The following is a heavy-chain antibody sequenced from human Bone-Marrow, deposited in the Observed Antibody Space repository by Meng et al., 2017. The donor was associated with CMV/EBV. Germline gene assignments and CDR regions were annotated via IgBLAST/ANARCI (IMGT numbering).Heavy chain of an antibody. CDR3: ARDGRDPKITYYYDSSGYSPDY. CDR1: GYTFTSYG. D-gene: IGHD3-22*01. CDR2: ISAYNGNT. J-gene: IGHJ4*02. V-gene: IGHV1-18*01. Sequence: ASVKVSCKASGYTFTSYGISWVRQAPGQGLEWMGWISAYNGNTNYAQKLQGRVTMTTDTSTSTAYMELRCLRSDDPAVYYCARDGRDPKITYYYDSSGYSPDYWGQGTLVTVSS.